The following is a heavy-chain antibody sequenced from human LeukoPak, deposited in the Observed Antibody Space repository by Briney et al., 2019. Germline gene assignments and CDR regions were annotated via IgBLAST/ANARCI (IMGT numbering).Heavy chain of an antibody. CDR2: ISSSSIYI. V-gene: IGHV3-21*01. CDR1: GFTFSSYS. J-gene: IGHJ4*02. CDR3: ARGEGDYGGNFVGDY. Sequence: GSLRLSCAASGFTFSSYSMNWVCQAPGKGLEWVSSISSSSIYIYYADSLKGRFTISRDNTKNSLYLQMNSLRADDTAVYYCARGEGDYGGNFVGDYWGQGTLVTVSS. D-gene: IGHD4-23*01.